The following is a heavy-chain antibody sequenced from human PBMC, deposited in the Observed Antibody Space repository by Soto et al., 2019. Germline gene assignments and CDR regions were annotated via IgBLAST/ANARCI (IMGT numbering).Heavy chain of an antibody. J-gene: IGHJ4*02. CDR2: IYWDDDK. CDR1: GFSLSTSGVG. D-gene: IGHD6-6*01. V-gene: IGHV2-5*02. Sequence: QITLKESGPTLVKPTQTLTLTCTFSGFSLSTSGVGVGWIRQPPGKALEWLALIYWDDDKRYSPSLKSRLTITKDTSKNQVVLTMTNMDPVDTAPYYCAHRYSSSRTYYFDYWGQGTLVTVSS. CDR3: AHRYSSSRTYYFDY.